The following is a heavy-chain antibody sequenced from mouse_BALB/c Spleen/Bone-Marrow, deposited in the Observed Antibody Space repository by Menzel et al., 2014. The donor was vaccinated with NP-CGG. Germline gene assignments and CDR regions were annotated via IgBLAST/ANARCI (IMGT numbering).Heavy chain of an antibody. CDR2: ISCGGSYT. CDR1: GFTFSNYG. Sequence: VQLKQSGGGLVKSGGSLKLSCAASGFTFSNYGMSWVRQTPEKRLEWVATISCGGSYTFYSDSVKGRFTITRDNAKNNLYLQLSSLRSEDTALYYCARHAYYDQTEVSFVYWGQGTLVTVSA. J-gene: IGHJ3*01. CDR3: ARHAYYDQTEVSFVY. D-gene: IGHD2-4*01. V-gene: IGHV5-9-2*01.